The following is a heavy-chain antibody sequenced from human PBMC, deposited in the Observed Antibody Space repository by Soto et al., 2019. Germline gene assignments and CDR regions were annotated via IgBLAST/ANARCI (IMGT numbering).Heavy chain of an antibody. V-gene: IGHV1-69*12. CDR2: IIPIFGSG. J-gene: IGHJ6*02. CDR1: GGTFSSYA. CDR3: ARGGAKWTTRKERRIYYDYGMEV. D-gene: IGHD4-17*01. Sequence: QVQPVLSGAEVKKPGSSVKVSCKASGGTFSSYALSWVRHAPGQGLEWRGGIIPIFGSGNYAQKFEGRVTITADESTSTAYMELSILRSEDTSVYYCARGGAKWTTRKERRIYYDYGMEVWGQGTRVTVSS.